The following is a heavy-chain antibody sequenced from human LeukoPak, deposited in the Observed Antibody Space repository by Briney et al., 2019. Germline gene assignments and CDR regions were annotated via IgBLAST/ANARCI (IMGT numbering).Heavy chain of an antibody. CDR3: ARDLRIAVADDAFDI. V-gene: IGHV1-46*01. D-gene: IGHD6-19*01. Sequence: ASVKVSCKASGYTFTSYYIHWLRQPPAQGLEWMGIINPSGGSTSYPQKFQGRVTMNRDTSTSTVYMELSSLRSEDTAVYYCARDLRIAVADDAFDIWGQGTMVTVSS. CDR2: INPSGGST. CDR1: GYTFTSYY. J-gene: IGHJ3*02.